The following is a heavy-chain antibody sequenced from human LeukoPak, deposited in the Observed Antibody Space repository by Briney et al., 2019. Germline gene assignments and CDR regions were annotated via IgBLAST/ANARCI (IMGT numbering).Heavy chain of an antibody. CDR3: ARDNSSSWYSLDAFDI. J-gene: IGHJ3*02. CDR1: GFTYTDYW. D-gene: IGHD6-13*01. Sequence: GGSLRLSCVGSGFTYTDYWMHWFRQAPGKGPVWVSRINPDGTIIDYADSVKGRFSISRDNAKNLLYLQMSGLRADDTAVYYCARDNSSSWYSLDAFDIWGQGTMVTVSS. CDR2: INPDGTII. V-gene: IGHV3-74*01.